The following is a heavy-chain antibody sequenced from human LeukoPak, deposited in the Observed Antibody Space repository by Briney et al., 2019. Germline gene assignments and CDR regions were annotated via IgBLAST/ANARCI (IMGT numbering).Heavy chain of an antibody. CDR1: GGSISSGSYY. Sequence: SETLSLTCTVSGGSISSGSYYWSWIRQPAGKGLEWIGRIYTSGSTNYNPSLKGRVTISVDTSKNQFSLKLSSVTAADTAVYYCAREVFGYSSSWSHDWGQGTLVTVSS. CDR3: AREVFGYSSSWSHD. V-gene: IGHV4-61*02. CDR2: IYTSGST. D-gene: IGHD6-13*01. J-gene: IGHJ4*02.